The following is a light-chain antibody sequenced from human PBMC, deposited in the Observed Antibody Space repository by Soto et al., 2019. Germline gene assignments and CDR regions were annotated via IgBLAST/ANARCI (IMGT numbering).Light chain of an antibody. J-gene: IGKJ4*01. Sequence: DIQLTQSPSTLSASVGDRVTITCRASQSVSTWLAWYQQKPGKAPKLLIHKASTLENGVPSRFSSSGSRPVFTFTYSSLPHDDPPTQSYRHLHAYPVTFGGGTKLQI. CDR3: RHLHAYPVT. V-gene: IGKV1-5*03. CDR1: QSVSTW. CDR2: KAS.